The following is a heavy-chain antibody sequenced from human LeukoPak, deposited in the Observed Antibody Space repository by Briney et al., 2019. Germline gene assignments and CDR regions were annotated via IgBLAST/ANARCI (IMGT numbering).Heavy chain of an antibody. Sequence: TSETLSLTCTVSGGSISSYHWSWIRQPPEKGLEWIGYIYYSGSTNYNPSLKSRVTISVDTSKNQFSLKLSSVTAADTAVYYCARTSWLQSSYYFDYWGQGTLVTVSS. CDR3: ARTSWLQSSYYFDY. J-gene: IGHJ4*02. CDR2: IYYSGST. D-gene: IGHD5-24*01. CDR1: GGSISSYH. V-gene: IGHV4-59*08.